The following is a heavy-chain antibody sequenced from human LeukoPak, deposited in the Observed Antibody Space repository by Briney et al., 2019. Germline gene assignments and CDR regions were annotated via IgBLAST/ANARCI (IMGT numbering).Heavy chain of an antibody. D-gene: IGHD3-9*01. Sequence: SETLSLTCTVSGGSISSYYWSWLRQPPGKGLEWIGYIYYSGSTNYNPSLTSRVTISVDTSKNQFSLKLSSVTAADTAVYYCARAINNYYILTGYYPSYFDCWGQGTLVTVSS. CDR2: IYYSGST. CDR3: ARAINNYYILTGYYPSYFDC. V-gene: IGHV4-59*01. J-gene: IGHJ4*02. CDR1: GGSISSYY.